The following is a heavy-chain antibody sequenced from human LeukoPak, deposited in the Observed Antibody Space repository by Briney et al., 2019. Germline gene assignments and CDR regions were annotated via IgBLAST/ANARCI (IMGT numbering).Heavy chain of an antibody. CDR1: GFTFRSYG. D-gene: IGHD5-18*01. CDR2: IWYDGSNK. Sequence: GGSLRLSCAASGFTFRSYGMHWVRQAPGKGLEWVAIIWYDGSNKYYADSVKGRFTISRENAKNSLYLQMNSLRAGDTAVYYCARAGYSYGRYAFDIWGQGTMVTVSS. J-gene: IGHJ3*02. CDR3: ARAGYSYGRYAFDI. V-gene: IGHV3-33*01.